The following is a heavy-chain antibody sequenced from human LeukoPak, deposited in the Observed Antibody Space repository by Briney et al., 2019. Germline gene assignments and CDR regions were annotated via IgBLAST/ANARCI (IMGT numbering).Heavy chain of an antibody. D-gene: IGHD6-19*01. CDR3: AKSMTLQWRGFFDL. V-gene: IGHV3-23*01. CDR1: GFTFSTYA. J-gene: IGHJ2*01. Sequence: GGSLRLSCAAPGFTFSTYAMSWVRQAPGKGLEWVSTISDSGANTYYADSVRGRFTISRDNSKNTLYLQKNSLRADDTAIYYCAKSMTLQWRGFFDLWGRGTHVTVSS. CDR2: ISDSGANT.